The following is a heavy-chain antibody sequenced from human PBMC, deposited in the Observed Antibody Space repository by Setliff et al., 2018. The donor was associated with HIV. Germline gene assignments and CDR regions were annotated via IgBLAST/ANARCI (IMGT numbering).Heavy chain of an antibody. CDR1: GFTFSRYS. CDR3: TRGRKELLFSRRDTGFDY. CDR2: ISSVSGSTI. J-gene: IGHJ4*02. Sequence: GGSLRLSCAASGFTFSRYSMNWVRQAPGKGLEWVSYISSVSGSTIYYADSVKGRFTISRDNSKNTLFLQMNSLRTEDTGVYYCTRGRKELLFSRRDTGFDYWGQGTLVTVSS. D-gene: IGHD1-7*01. V-gene: IGHV3-48*04.